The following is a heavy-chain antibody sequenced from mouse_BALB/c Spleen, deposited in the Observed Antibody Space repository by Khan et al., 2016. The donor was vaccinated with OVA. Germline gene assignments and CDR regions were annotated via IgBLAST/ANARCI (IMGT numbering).Heavy chain of an antibody. Sequence: EVELVESGGDLVKPGGSLKLSCAASGFTFSTYGMSWVRQTPDKRLEWVATFSSGGSYTYYPDSVKGRFTISRANAKNTLYLQMSSLKSDDTAINYCARLAYYYYSEGFAYWGQGTLVTVSA. J-gene: IGHJ3*01. CDR3: ARLAYYYYSEGFAY. V-gene: IGHV5-6*01. CDR1: GFTFSTYG. CDR2: FSSGGSYT. D-gene: IGHD1-1*01.